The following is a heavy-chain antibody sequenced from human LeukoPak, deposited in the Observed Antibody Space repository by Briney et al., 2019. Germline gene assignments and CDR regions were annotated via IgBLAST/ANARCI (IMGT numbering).Heavy chain of an antibody. J-gene: IGHJ6*03. CDR2: IRYDGSNK. Sequence: PGGSLRLSCAASGFTFSSYGMHWVRQAPGKGLEWVAFIRYDGSNKYYADSVKGRFTTSRDNSKNTLYLQMNSLRAEDTAVYYCAKQKPRIAAASYYYYMDVWGKGTTVTISS. D-gene: IGHD6-13*01. V-gene: IGHV3-30*02. CDR3: AKQKPRIAAASYYYYMDV. CDR1: GFTFSSYG.